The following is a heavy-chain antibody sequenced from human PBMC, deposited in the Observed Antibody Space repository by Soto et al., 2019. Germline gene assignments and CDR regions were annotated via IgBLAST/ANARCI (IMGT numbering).Heavy chain of an antibody. CDR2: ISAYNGNT. CDR3: ARKSISSSWAYYYYGMDV. D-gene: IGHD6-13*01. CDR1: GYTFTSYG. V-gene: IGHV1-18*04. J-gene: IGHJ6*02. Sequence: ASVKVCCTASGYTFTSYGISWVRQAPGQGLEWMGWISAYNGNTNYAQKLQGRVTMTTDTSTSTAYMELRSLRSDDTAVYYCARKSISSSWAYYYYGMDVWGQGTTVTVSS.